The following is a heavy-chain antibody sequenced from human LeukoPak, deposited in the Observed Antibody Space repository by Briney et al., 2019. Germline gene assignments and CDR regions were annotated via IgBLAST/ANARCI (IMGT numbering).Heavy chain of an antibody. J-gene: IGHJ2*01. CDR2: IYYNGDT. D-gene: IGHD4-17*01. Sequence: SETLSLTCTVSGGSISTYYWSWIRQPPGKGLEWIGYIYYNGDTKYNPSLKSRVTISVDTSKDQFSLRLRSVTAADTAVYCCARVVNDYAIRYFDLWGRGTLVPVSS. V-gene: IGHV4-59*01. CDR3: ARVVNDYAIRYFDL. CDR1: GGSISTYY.